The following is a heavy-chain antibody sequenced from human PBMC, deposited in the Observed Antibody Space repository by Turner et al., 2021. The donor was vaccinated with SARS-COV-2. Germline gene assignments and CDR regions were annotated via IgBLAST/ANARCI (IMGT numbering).Heavy chain of an antibody. V-gene: IGHV4-34*01. J-gene: IGHJ5*02. CDR2: NNHSGSN. D-gene: IGHD2-15*01. CDR1: GGSFSGYY. CDR3: ARGPRVVAPTTWFDP. Sequence: QVQLQQWGAGLLKPSETLSLTCAVYGGSFSGYYWSGIRQPPGKGLEWIGENNHSGSNNYNPSLKSRVTISVDTSKNQFSLKLSSVTAADTAVYSCARGPRVVAPTTWFDPWGQGALVTVSS.